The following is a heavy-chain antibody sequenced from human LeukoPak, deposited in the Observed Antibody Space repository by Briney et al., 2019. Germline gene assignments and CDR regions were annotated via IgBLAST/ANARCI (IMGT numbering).Heavy chain of an antibody. V-gene: IGHV3-30*02. CDR1: GFTFSSYG. D-gene: IGHD6-13*01. CDR2: IRYDGSNK. CDR3: ARDPIAAAGRYFDY. J-gene: IGHJ4*02. Sequence: GGSLRLSCAASGFTFSSYGMHWVRQAPGKGLEWVAFIRYDGSNKYYADSVKGRFTISRDNSKNTLYLQMNSLRAEDTAVYYCARDPIAAAGRYFDYWGQGTLVTVSS.